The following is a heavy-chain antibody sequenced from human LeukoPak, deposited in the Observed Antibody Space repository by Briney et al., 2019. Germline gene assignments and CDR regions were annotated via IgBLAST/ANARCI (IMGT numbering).Heavy chain of an antibody. CDR3: AREGGNWAAAGLFDY. J-gene: IGHJ4*02. CDR1: GYTFTSYG. Sequence: ASVKVSCKASGYTFTSYGISWVRQAPGHRLEWLGWISAYNGNTNYSQKLQGRVTMTTDTSTSTAYMELRSLRSDDTAVYYCAREGGNWAAAGLFDYWGQGTLVTVSS. CDR2: ISAYNGNT. V-gene: IGHV1-18*01. D-gene: IGHD6-13*01.